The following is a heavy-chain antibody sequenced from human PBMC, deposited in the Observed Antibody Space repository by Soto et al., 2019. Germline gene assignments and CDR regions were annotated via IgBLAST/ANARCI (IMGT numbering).Heavy chain of an antibody. D-gene: IGHD3-3*01. CDR1: GFTFNKDF. J-gene: IGHJ5*02. CDR3: ARRERILRFLEWSNLPDWFDP. CDR2: INADVTTT. Sequence: ESLALFSAASGFTFNKDFMHSVRQVPGKSFVWLSRINADVTTTTYADSVRGRFTISRDDTKKTLFLQMNTLRAEDTAVYYCARRERILRFLEWSNLPDWFDPWGQGTLVTVSS. V-gene: IGHV3-74*03.